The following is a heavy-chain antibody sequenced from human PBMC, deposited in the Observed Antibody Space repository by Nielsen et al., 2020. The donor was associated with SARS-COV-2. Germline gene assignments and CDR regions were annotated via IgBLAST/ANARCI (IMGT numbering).Heavy chain of an antibody. CDR3: ARDFYGSGSFPDY. J-gene: IGHJ4*02. Sequence: GGSLRLSCAASGFIFSNYWLHWVRQAPGKGLVWVSRINTDGSSINYADSVRGRFTISRDNAKNTLYLQMNSLRAEDTAVYYCARDFYGSGSFPDYWGQGTLVTVSS. CDR2: INTDGSSI. V-gene: IGHV3-74*01. CDR1: GFIFSNYW. D-gene: IGHD3-10*01.